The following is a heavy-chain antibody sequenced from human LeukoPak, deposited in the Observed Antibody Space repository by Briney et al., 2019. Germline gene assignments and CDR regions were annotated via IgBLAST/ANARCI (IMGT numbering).Heavy chain of an antibody. J-gene: IGHJ5*02. D-gene: IGHD2-15*01. V-gene: IGHV3-30-3*01. CDR2: ISYDGSNK. CDR3: ARDPTRYCSGGSCYGWFDP. CDR1: GFTFSSYA. Sequence: PGRSLRLSCAASGFTFSSYAMHWVRQAPGKGLGWVAVISYDGSNKYYADSVKGRFTISRDNSKNTLYLQMNSLRAEDTAVYYCARDPTRYCSGGSCYGWFDPWGQGTLVTVSS.